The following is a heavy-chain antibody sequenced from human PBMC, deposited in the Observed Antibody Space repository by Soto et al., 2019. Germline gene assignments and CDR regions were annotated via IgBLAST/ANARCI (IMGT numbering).Heavy chain of an antibody. J-gene: IGHJ4*02. CDR3: TSGITMVRGVSGNFDY. V-gene: IGHV3-15*01. CDR1: GFTFSNAW. D-gene: IGHD3-10*01. CDR2: IKSKTDGGTT. Sequence: PGGSLRLSCAASGFTFSNAWMSWVRQAPGKGLEWVGRIKSKTDGGTTDYAAPVKGRFTISRDDSKNTLYLQMNSLKTEDTAVYYCTSGITMVRGVSGNFDYWGQGTLVTVSS.